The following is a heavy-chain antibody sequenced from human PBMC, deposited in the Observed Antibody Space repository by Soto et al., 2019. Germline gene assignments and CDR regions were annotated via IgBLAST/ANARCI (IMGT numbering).Heavy chain of an antibody. CDR2: ITYAGSQI. CDR1: GFTFPRFG. V-gene: IGHV3-30*18. J-gene: IGHJ6*02. Sequence: QVQLVESGGGVVQPGRSLRLSCAASGFTFPRFGMHWVRQAPGKGLEWVALITYAGSQIYYADAVKGRFTISRDNGDNTRALQMDNLRTEDTATYFCAKGRGEMNWANYYGLDVWGQGTTVTVSS. CDR3: AKGRGEMNWANYYGLDV. D-gene: IGHD7-27*01.